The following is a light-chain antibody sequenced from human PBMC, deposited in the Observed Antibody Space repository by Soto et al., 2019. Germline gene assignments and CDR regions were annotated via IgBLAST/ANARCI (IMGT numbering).Light chain of an antibody. V-gene: IGKV3-20*01. Sequence: EIVLTQSPGTLSLSPGDRATLSCRASQSVSSNFLAWYQQKPGQAPRLLIYGASIRATGIPDRFSGSGSGTDFTLPFRRLEPEDFAMYLCHQYGSSPRTFGQGTKVDIK. CDR3: HQYGSSPRT. CDR1: QSVSSNF. J-gene: IGKJ1*01. CDR2: GAS.